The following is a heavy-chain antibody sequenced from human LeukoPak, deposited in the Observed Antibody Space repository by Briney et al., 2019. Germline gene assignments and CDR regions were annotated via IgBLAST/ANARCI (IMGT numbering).Heavy chain of an antibody. V-gene: IGHV3-23*01. CDR1: GFTFSSYD. J-gene: IGHJ5*02. CDR3: AKLWFGELSWFDP. Sequence: GGSLRLSCAASGFTFSSYDMRWVRQAPGQGLEWVSAISGSGGSTYYADSVKGRFTISRDNSKNTLYLQMNSLRAEDTAVYYCAKLWFGELSWFDPWGQGTLVTVSS. D-gene: IGHD3-10*01. CDR2: ISGSGGST.